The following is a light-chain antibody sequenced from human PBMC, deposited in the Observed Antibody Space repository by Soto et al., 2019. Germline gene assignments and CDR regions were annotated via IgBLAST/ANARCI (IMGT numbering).Light chain of an antibody. CDR2: GAS. V-gene: IGKV3-15*01. CDR3: QQYNNWPPKWT. CDR1: ESVSSN. J-gene: IGKJ1*01. Sequence: EIVMTQSPATLSVSPGGSATLSYSSIESVSSNLAWYQQKAGQASRLLIYGASTRATCIPARFSGSASGTEFPLTISSLQSEDFAVYYCQQYNNWPPKWTFGQGTKVDIK.